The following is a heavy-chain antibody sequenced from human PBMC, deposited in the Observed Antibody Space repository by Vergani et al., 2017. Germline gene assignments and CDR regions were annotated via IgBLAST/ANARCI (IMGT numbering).Heavy chain of an antibody. V-gene: IGHV4-61*02. D-gene: IGHD1-14*01. Sequence: QVQLQESGPRLVRPSQTLSLTCTVSGGSINTGAYYWSWIRQPAGKGLEWIGRVYTSGMTNYNPSLKSRVTILVDRSKSQLSLKLTSVTAGDTAVYYCARPDPVQTGFDPWGQGTLVTVSS. CDR2: VYTSGMT. CDR3: ARPDPVQTGFDP. J-gene: IGHJ5*02. CDR1: GGSINTGAYY.